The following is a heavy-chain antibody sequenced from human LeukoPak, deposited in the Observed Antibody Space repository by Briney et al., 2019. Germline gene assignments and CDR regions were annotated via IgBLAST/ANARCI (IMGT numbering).Heavy chain of an antibody. CDR2: IKPNSGGT. V-gene: IGHV1-2*02. CDR3: AREEISDYGDYYPNSDY. D-gene: IGHD4-17*01. CDR1: GYTFTGYY. Sequence: GASVKVSCKASGYTFTGYYMHWVRQAPGQGREWMGWIKPNSGGTNFAQKFQGRVTMTRDTSISTAYMELSRLRSDDTAVYYCAREEISDYGDYYPNSDYWGQGTLVTVSS. J-gene: IGHJ4*02.